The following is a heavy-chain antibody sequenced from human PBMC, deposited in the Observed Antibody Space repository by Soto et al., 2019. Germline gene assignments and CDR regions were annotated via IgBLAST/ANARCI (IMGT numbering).Heavy chain of an antibody. Sequence: GASVKVSCKASGGTFSSYAISWVRQAPGQGLEWMGGIIPIFGTANYAQKFQGRVTITRDTSASTAYMELSSLRSEDTAAYYCAGGADCGGDCYSQGDYYYGMDVWGQGTTVTVSS. CDR2: IIPIFGTA. V-gene: IGHV1-69*05. D-gene: IGHD2-21*02. J-gene: IGHJ6*02. CDR3: AGGADCGGDCYSQGDYYYGMDV. CDR1: GGTFSSYA.